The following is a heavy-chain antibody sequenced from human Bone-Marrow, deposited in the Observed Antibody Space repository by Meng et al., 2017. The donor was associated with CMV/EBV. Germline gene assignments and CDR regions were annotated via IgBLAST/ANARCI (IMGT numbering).Heavy chain of an antibody. CDR3: ASWQG. Sequence: SCKASGYTFTSYAISWVRQAPGKGLEWVSAISGSGNNTYYGDSVKGRFTISRDNSKNTLYLQMSSLRVDDTAVYYCASWQGWGQGTLVTVSS. CDR2: ISGSGNNT. J-gene: IGHJ4*02. V-gene: IGHV3-23*01. CDR1: GYTFTSYA.